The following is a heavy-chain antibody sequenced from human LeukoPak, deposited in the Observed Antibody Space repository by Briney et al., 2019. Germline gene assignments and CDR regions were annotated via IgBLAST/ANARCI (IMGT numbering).Heavy chain of an antibody. CDR2: IKHDGSEK. CDR3: AELGITMIGGV. D-gene: IGHD3-10*02. Sequence: GGSLRLSCAASEFIFSNYWMTWVRQAPGKGLEWVANIKHDGSEKNYVDSVKGRFAISRDNAKNSLYLQMNSLRAEDTAVYYCAELGITMIGGVWGKGTTVTISS. J-gene: IGHJ6*04. CDR1: EFIFSNYW. V-gene: IGHV3-7*01.